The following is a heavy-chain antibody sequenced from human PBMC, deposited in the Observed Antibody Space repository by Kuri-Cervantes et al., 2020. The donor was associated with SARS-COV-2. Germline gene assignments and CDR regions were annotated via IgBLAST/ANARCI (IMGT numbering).Heavy chain of an antibody. V-gene: IGHV4-30-4*01. J-gene: IGHJ4*02. D-gene: IGHD4-23*01. CDR2: IYYGGST. Sequence: SETLSLTCTVSGGSISSGDYYWSWIRQPPGKGLEWIGYIYYGGSTYYNPSLKSRVTISVDTSKNQFSLKLSSVTAADTAVYYCARGRDGGNSYYFDYWGQGTLVTVSS. CDR3: ARGRDGGNSYYFDY. CDR1: GGSISSGDYY.